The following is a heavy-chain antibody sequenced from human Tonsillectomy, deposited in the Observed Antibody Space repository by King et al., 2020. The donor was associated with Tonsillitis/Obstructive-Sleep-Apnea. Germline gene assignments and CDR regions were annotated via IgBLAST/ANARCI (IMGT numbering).Heavy chain of an antibody. J-gene: IGHJ5*02. D-gene: IGHD2-15*01. CDR1: GFTFSDHY. V-gene: IGHV3-72*01. Sequence: VQLVESGGGLVQPGGSLRLSCAASGFTFSDHYMDWVRQAPGKGLEGVGRIRNKVNNYITDYAASVKGRFTIPRDDSENSLYLQMNSLKTEDTAECYCVSGYCSGGRCYSTLGWFDPWGQGTLVTVSS. CDR3: VSGYCSGGRCYSTLGWFDP. CDR2: IRNKVNNYIT.